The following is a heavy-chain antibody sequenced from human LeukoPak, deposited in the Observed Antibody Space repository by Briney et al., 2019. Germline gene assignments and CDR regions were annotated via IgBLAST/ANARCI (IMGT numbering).Heavy chain of an antibody. Sequence: KSSETLSLTCAVYGGSFSGYYWSWIRQPPGKGLEWIGSIYYSGSTYYNPSLQSRVTISVDTSKNQFSLKLNSVTAADTAVYYCASFYCSGGSCYQYFSYYYMDVWGKGTTVTISS. CDR1: GGSFSGYY. CDR3: ASFYCSGGSCYQYFSYYYMDV. J-gene: IGHJ6*03. CDR2: IYYSGST. D-gene: IGHD2-15*01. V-gene: IGHV4-34*01.